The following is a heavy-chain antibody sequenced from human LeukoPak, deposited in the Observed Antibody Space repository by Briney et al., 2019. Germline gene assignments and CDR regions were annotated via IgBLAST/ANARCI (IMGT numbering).Heavy chain of an antibody. J-gene: IGHJ4*02. D-gene: IGHD4-17*01. CDR2: ISGYNGNT. CDR1: GYTFTSYG. CDR3: ARGLRYGDYLAPLDY. Sequence: ASVKVSFKASGYTFTSYGISWVRQAPGQGFEWMGWISGYNGNTKYAQKLQGRVTMTTDTSTSTAYMEVRSLRSDDTAVYYCARGLRYGDYLAPLDYWGQGTLVTVSS. V-gene: IGHV1-18*01.